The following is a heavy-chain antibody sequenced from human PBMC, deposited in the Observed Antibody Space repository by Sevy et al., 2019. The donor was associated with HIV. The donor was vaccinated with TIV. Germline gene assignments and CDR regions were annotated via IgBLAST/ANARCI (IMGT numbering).Heavy chain of an antibody. V-gene: IGHV3-23*01. J-gene: IGHJ4*02. CDR2: LSFGCGEI. CDR1: GFTFSKYS. CDR3: AREGCTKPHDY. D-gene: IGHD2-8*01. Sequence: GWSLRLSCAASGFTFSKYSMSCVRQPPGKGLEWVSTLSFGCGEINYADSVKGRFTISRDNSKSSVYLQMNNLRPEDTAVYYCAREGCTKPHDYWGQGTLVTVSS.